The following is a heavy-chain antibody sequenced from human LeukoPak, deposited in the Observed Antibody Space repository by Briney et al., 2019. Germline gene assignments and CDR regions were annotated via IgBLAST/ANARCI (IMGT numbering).Heavy chain of an antibody. CDR2: IIPIFGTA. Sequence: SVKVSCKASGGTFSSYAISWVRQAPAQGLEWMGRIIPIFGTANYAQKFQGRVTITTDESTSTAYMELSSLRSEDTAVYYCARESVYCSGGSCLHPLFDYWGQGTLVTVSS. CDR1: GGTFSSYA. D-gene: IGHD2-15*01. J-gene: IGHJ4*02. CDR3: ARESVYCSGGSCLHPLFDY. V-gene: IGHV1-69*05.